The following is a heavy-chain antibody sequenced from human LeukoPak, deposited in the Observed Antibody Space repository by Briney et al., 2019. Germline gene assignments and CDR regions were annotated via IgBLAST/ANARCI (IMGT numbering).Heavy chain of an antibody. CDR3: AQAVYCSGGGCYGAPDY. J-gene: IGHJ4*02. CDR2: ISGNGDGT. V-gene: IGHV3-23*01. Sequence: GGSLRLSCAASGFTFRTYAMTWVRQAPGKGLEWVSAISGNGDGTYYADSVRGRFPISRDNSKNTLYLQMNSLRAEDTAVYYCAQAVYCSGGGCYGAPDYWGQGTLVTVSS. CDR1: GFTFRTYA. D-gene: IGHD2-15*01.